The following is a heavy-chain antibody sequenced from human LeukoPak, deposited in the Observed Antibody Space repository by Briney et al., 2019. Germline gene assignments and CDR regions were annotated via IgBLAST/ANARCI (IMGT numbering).Heavy chain of an antibody. Sequence: PGGSLRLSCAASGFTFSSYAMHWVRQAPGKGLEWVAVISYDGSNKYYADSVKGRFTISRDNSKNTLYLQMNSLRAEDTAIYYCAKDLQPLANWGQGTLVTVSS. CDR1: GFTFSSYA. J-gene: IGHJ4*02. V-gene: IGHV3-30*04. CDR3: AKDLQPLAN. D-gene: IGHD1-1*01. CDR2: ISYDGSNK.